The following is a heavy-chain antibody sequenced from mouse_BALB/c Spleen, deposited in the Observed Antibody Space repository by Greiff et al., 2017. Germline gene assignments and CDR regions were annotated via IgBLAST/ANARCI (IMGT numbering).Heavy chain of an antibody. CDR3: ARDYYGSSFYYYARDY. J-gene: IGHJ4*01. D-gene: IGHD1-1*01. Sequence: VMLVESGPGLVAPSQSLSITCTVSGFSLTSYGVHWVRQPPGKGLEWLGVIWAGGSTNYNSALMSRLSISKDNSKSQVFLKMNSLQTDDTAMYYCARDYYGSSFYYYARDYWGQGTSVTVSS. CDR2: IWAGGST. CDR1: GFSLTSYG. V-gene: IGHV2-9*02.